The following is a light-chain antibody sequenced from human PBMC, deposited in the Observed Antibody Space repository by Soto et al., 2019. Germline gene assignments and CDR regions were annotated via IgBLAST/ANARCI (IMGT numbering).Light chain of an antibody. CDR1: RSVLYSSNNKNY. CDR3: QQYNNWPIT. V-gene: IGKV4-1*01. J-gene: IGKJ5*01. Sequence: DIVMTQSPDSLAVSLGERATINCKSSRSVLYSSNNKNYLAWYQQKPGQPPKLLISWASTRESGVPDRFSGSGSGTDFTLTISSLQSEDFEVYYCQQYNNWPITFGQGTRLEIK. CDR2: WAS.